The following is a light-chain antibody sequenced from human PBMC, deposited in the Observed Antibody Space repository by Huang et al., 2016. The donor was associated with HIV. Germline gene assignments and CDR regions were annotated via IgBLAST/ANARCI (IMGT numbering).Light chain of an antibody. CDR1: QDISTY. J-gene: IGKJ4*01. Sequence: DIQMTQSPSSLSSSLGDRVTITCQASQDISTYLNWYQQKPGKAPKHLIYDASNLETGVPSRFSGSGSGTDFNFTISSLQPEDIATYYCQQYDNRITFGGGTKVEIK. CDR2: DAS. V-gene: IGKV1-33*01. CDR3: QQYDNRIT.